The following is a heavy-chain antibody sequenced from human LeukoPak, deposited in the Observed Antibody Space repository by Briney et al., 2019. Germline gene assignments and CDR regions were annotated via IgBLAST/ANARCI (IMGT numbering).Heavy chain of an antibody. D-gene: IGHD1/OR15-1a*01. J-gene: IGHJ4*02. Sequence: GGSLRLSCAASGFTFSSYAMSWVRQAPGKGLEWVSAISGSGGSTYYADSVKGRFTISRDNSKNTLYLQMNSLRAEDTAVYYCAKDHPAIRNKVYYYFEYWGQGTLVTVSS. CDR3: AKDHPAIRNKVYYYFEY. CDR1: GFTFSSYA. CDR2: ISGSGGST. V-gene: IGHV3-23*01.